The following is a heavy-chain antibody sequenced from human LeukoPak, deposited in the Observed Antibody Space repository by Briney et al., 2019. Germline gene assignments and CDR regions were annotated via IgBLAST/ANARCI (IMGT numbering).Heavy chain of an antibody. Sequence: GASVKVSCKASGYTFTSYDINWVRQAPGQGLEWIGWMYPNSGNTGYALKFQGRVTMTRNTSISTAYMELSSLRSEDTAVYYCARGFSWGSKDYWGQGTLVTVSS. CDR2: MYPNSGNT. D-gene: IGHD3-16*01. V-gene: IGHV1-8*01. CDR3: ARGFSWGSKDY. J-gene: IGHJ4*02. CDR1: GYTFTSYD.